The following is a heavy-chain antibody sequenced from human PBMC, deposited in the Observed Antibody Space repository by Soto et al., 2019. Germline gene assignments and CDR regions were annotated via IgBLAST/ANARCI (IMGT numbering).Heavy chain of an antibody. CDR2: IYPGDSDT. V-gene: IGHV5-51*01. CDR1: GYSFTTYW. J-gene: IGHJ6*02. Sequence: GESLKISCKGSGYSFTTYWVAWVRQMPGKGLEWMGIIYPGDSDTRYSPSFQGQVTISADRSISTAYLQWSSLKASDTAIYYCAKHISRDFDFWSGLYYYYGMDVWGQGTTVTVSS. CDR3: AKHISRDFDFWSGLYYYYGMDV. D-gene: IGHD3-3*01.